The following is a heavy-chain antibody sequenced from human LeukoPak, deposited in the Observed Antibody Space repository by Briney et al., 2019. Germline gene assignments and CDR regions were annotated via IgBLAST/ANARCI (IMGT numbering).Heavy chain of an antibody. CDR3: AQGGSYGDPTDY. CDR1: GFTFSSYA. CDR2: ISGSGGST. Sequence: GGSLRLSCAASGFTFSSYATSWVRQAPGKGLEWVSAISGSGGSTYYADSVKGRFTISRDNSKNTLYLQMNSLRAEDTAVYYCAQGGSYGDPTDYRGQGPLVTVSS. V-gene: IGHV3-23*01. D-gene: IGHD4-17*01. J-gene: IGHJ4*02.